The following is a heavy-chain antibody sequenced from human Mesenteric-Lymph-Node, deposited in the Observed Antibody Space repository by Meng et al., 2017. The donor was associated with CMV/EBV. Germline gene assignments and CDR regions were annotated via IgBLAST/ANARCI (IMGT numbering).Heavy chain of an antibody. CDR2: IYYSGSTY. D-gene: IGHD5-18*01. J-gene: IGHJ4*02. CDR1: GGSMSSSSYY. V-gene: IGHV4-39*01. CDR3: ARHSALLVTNFDY. Sequence: QLQLQESGPGRVKLSETLSLPCTVSGGSMSSSSYYWGWIRQPPGKGLEWIGYIYYSGSTYYYNPSLKTRVTISVDTSKNQFSLKLSSVTAADTAVYYCARHSALLVTNFDYWGQGTLVTVSS.